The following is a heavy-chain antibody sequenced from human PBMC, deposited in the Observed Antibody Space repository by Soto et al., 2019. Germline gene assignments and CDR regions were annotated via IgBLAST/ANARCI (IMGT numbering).Heavy chain of an antibody. J-gene: IGHJ6*02. CDR3: AKVRLRFGTQTDRYYYYGMDV. V-gene: IGHV3-30*18. Sequence: QVQLVESGGGVVQPGRSLRLSCAASGFTFSSYGMHWVRQAPGKGLEWVAVISYDGSNKYYADSVKGRFTISRDNSKITLYLQMNSLRAEDTAVYYCAKVRLRFGTQTDRYYYYGMDVWGQGTTVTVSS. CDR2: ISYDGSNK. CDR1: GFTFSSYG. D-gene: IGHD3-10*01.